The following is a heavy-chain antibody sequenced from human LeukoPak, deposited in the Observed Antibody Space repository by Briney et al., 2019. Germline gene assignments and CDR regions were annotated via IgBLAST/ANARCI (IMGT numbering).Heavy chain of an antibody. Sequence: GGSLRLSCAASGITFSNYGMSWVRQAPGKGLEWVSAIRDSGGSTYYADSVKGRFTISRDNSKNTLYLQMNSLRAEDTAIYYCAKVKDYYYYAMDVWGLGTTVTVSS. CDR3: AKVKDYYYYAMDV. J-gene: IGHJ6*02. V-gene: IGHV3-23*01. CDR2: IRDSGGST. CDR1: GITFSNYG.